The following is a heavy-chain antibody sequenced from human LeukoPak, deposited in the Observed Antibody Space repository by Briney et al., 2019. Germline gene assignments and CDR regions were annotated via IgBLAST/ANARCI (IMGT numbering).Heavy chain of an antibody. CDR3: AKNGYCSGGSCSSIDY. Sequence: GGSLRLSCAASGFTFSSYGMHWVRQAPGNGLEWVAVISYDGSNKYYADSVKGGFTISRDNSENTLYLQMNSMRAEDTAVYYCAKNGYCSGGSCSSIDYWAREPWSPSAQ. J-gene: IGHJ4*02. V-gene: IGHV3-30*18. CDR2: ISYDGSNK. D-gene: IGHD2-15*01. CDR1: GFTFSSYG.